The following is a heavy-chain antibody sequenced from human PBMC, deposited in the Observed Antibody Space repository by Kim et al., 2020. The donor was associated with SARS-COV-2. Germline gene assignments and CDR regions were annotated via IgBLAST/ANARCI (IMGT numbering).Heavy chain of an antibody. CDR1: GFTFSDYY. Sequence: GGSLRLSCAASGFTFSDYYMSWIRQAPGKGLEWVSYISSSSSYTNYADSVKGRFTISRDNAKNSLYLQMNSLRAEDTAVYYCARDLYGSWKGGTAQYYYYYYGMDVWGQGTTVTVSS. CDR3: ARDLYGSWKGGTAQYYYYYYGMDV. J-gene: IGHJ6*02. D-gene: IGHD3-10*01. CDR2: ISSSSSYT. V-gene: IGHV3-11*06.